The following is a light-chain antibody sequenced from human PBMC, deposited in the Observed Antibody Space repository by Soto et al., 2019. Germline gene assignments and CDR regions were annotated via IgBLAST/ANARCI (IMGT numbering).Light chain of an antibody. CDR3: HSYVGSNNWV. J-gene: IGLJ3*02. V-gene: IGLV2-8*01. CDR2: EFS. Sequence: QSALPQPASVSGSPGQSITISCTGTSSDVGGYNYVSWYQQHPGKAPKLMIYEFSKRPSGVPDRFSGSKSGNTASLTVSGLQAEDEADYYCHSYVGSNNWVFGGGTKLTVL. CDR1: SSDVGGYNY.